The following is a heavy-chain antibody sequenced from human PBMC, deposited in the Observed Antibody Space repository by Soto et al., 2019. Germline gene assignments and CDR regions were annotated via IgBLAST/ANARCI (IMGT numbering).Heavy chain of an antibody. V-gene: IGHV4-30-2*01. CDR3: ARGKTMIGAAWFDP. CDR2: IYHSGST. D-gene: IGHD3-22*01. J-gene: IGHJ5*02. Sequence: TLSLTCAVSGGSISSGGYSWSWIRQPPGKGLEWIGYIYHSGSTYYNPSLKSRVTISVDRSKNQFSLKLSSVTAADTAVYYCARGKTMIGAAWFDPWGQGTLVTVSS. CDR1: GGSISSGGYS.